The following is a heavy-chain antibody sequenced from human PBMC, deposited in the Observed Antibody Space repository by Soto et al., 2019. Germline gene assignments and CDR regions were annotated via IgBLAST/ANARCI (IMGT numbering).Heavy chain of an antibody. V-gene: IGHV3-7*01. Sequence: GGSLRLSCAASGFTFSSYWMSWVRQAPGKGLEWVANIKQDGSEKYYVDSVKGRFTISRDNAKNSLYLQMNSLRAEDTAVYYCAGTMYSSSPSYYYYGMDVWGQGTTVTVSS. J-gene: IGHJ6*02. CDR3: AGTMYSSSPSYYYYGMDV. D-gene: IGHD6-6*01. CDR1: GFTFSSYW. CDR2: IKQDGSEK.